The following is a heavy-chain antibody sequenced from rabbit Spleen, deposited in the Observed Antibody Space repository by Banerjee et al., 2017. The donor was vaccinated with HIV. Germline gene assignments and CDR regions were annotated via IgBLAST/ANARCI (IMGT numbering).Heavy chain of an antibody. V-gene: IGHV1S7*01. CDR2: IEPIFGTT. CDR3: ARDLAGVIGWNFGW. J-gene: IGHJ4*01. D-gene: IGHD4-1*01. CDR1: GFDFNTYY. Sequence: QLKESGGGLVQPGGSLKLSCKASGFDFNTYYMSWVRQAPGKGLEWIGYIEPIFGTTKYANWVNGRFTISSHNAQNTLYLQVKSLTAADTATYFCARDLAGVIGWNFGWWGQGTLVTVS.